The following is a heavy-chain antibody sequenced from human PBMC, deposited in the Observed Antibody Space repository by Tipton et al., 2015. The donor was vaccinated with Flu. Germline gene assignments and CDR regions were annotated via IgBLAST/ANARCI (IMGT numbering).Heavy chain of an antibody. CDR3: AREVFYDLPLGVAYSYHGMDV. D-gene: IGHD3-16*01. V-gene: IGHV4-59*01. CDR2: VHYTGSA. Sequence: GLVKPSETLSLSCTFSDDSIDNFYWTWIRQPPGKALEWIGYVHYTGSADSSPSLKSRVTISVDTSRKQFSLRLKSVTAADAAVYYCAREVFYDLPLGVAYSYHGMDVWGQGTTVTVSS. CDR1: DDSIDNFY. J-gene: IGHJ6*02.